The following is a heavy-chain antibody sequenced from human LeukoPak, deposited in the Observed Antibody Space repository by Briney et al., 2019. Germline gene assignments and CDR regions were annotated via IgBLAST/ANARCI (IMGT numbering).Heavy chain of an antibody. CDR2: IYTGGAT. V-gene: IGHV4-61*02. CDR1: GGSISSANYY. Sequence: SESLCLTCAVSGGSISSANYYLSWVRQPAGSGLEWIGRIYTGGATNYNPSLKTRVTISIDTSKNQYSLTLNSVTAADTAIYYCARESRASRFDPWGQGILVTVSS. D-gene: IGHD2-21*01. CDR3: ARESRASRFDP. J-gene: IGHJ5*02.